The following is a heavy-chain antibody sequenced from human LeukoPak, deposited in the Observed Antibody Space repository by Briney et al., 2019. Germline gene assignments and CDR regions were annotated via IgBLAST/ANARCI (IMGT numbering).Heavy chain of an antibody. CDR2: ISGSGGST. V-gene: IGHV3-23*01. Sequence: GGSLRLSCAPSGFTFSDYHMNWIRQAPGKGLEWVSAISGSGGSTYYADSVKGRFTISRDNSKNTLYLQMNSLRAEDTAVYYCAKEAKVLYGDYTAYYGMDVWGQGTTVTVSS. D-gene: IGHD4-17*01. CDR1: GFTFSDYH. CDR3: AKEAKVLYGDYTAYYGMDV. J-gene: IGHJ6*02.